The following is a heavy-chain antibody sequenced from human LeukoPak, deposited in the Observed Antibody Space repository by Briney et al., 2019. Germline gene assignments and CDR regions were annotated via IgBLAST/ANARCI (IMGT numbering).Heavy chain of an antibody. CDR2: ISWNSGSI. CDR3: AKDVRGYSYVFVY. V-gene: IGHV3-9*01. CDR1: GFTFDDYA. D-gene: IGHD5-18*01. Sequence: GGSLRLSCAASGFTFDDYAMHWVRQAPGKGLEWVSGISWNSGSIGYADSVKGRFTISRDNAKNSLYLQMNSLRAEDTALYYCAKDVRGYSYVFVYWGQGTLVTVSS. J-gene: IGHJ4*02.